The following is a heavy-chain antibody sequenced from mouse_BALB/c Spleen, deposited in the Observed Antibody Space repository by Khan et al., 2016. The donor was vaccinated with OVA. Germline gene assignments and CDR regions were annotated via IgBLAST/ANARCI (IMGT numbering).Heavy chain of an antibody. J-gene: IGHJ2*01. CDR3: ARRDYDSFDY. Sequence: QVRLQQSGAELAKPGASVKMSCKASGYTFTSYWMHWVKQRPGQGLEWIGYINPSTGYTEYNQKFKDKATLTADKSSSTAYMQLSSLTSEDSAVYYCARRDYDSFDYWGQGTTLTVSS. V-gene: IGHV1-7*01. CDR2: INPSTGYT. CDR1: GYTFTSYW. D-gene: IGHD1-1*01.